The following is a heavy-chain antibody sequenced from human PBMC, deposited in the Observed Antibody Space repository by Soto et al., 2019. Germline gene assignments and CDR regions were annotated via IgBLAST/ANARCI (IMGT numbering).Heavy chain of an antibody. V-gene: IGHV3-23*01. J-gene: IGHJ4*02. Sequence: EVQLLESGGGLVQPGGSLRLSCAASGFTFSSYAMSWVRQAPGKGLEWVSAIIGSGGSTYSADSVKGRFTISRDNSKNTLYLQMNGLSAEDTAVYYCAKDPVGATYVYYFDYWGQGTLVTVSS. CDR2: IIGSGGST. CDR3: AKDPVGATYVYYFDY. D-gene: IGHD1-26*01. CDR1: GFTFSSYA.